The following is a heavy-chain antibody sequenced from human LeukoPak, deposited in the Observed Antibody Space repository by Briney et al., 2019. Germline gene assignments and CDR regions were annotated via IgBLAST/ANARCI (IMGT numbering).Heavy chain of an antibody. J-gene: IGHJ2*01. CDR3: AAGWYDWYFDL. D-gene: IGHD6-19*01. CDR2: IKEDGSEK. CDR1: GFTFSSYW. Sequence: PGGSLRLSCAASGFTFSSYWMSWVRQAPGKGLERVANIKEDGSEKYYVDSVKGRFTISRDSAENSLYLQMNSLRVEDTAVYYCAAGWYDWYFDLWGRGTLVTVSS. V-gene: IGHV3-7*01.